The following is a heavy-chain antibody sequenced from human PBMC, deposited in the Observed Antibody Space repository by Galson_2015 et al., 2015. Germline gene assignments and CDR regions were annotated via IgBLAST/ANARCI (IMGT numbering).Heavy chain of an antibody. V-gene: IGHV1-24*01. CDR2: FDPEIGKI. D-gene: IGHD3-16*01. CDR3: ATPRGFYDLLY. J-gene: IGHJ4*02. CDR1: GYSLIELS. Sequence: SVKVSCKVSGYSLIELSMNWARQAPGKGPEWMGGFDPEIGKIVYAQRFKGRVTMTEDTSRDTAYMELTSLRSEDTAVYYCATPRGFYDLLYGGQGTLVSVS.